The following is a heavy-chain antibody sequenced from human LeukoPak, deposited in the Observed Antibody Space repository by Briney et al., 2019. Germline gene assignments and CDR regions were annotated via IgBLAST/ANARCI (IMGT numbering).Heavy chain of an antibody. V-gene: IGHV3-7*04. D-gene: IGHD3-3*01. J-gene: IGHJ3*01. Sequence: PGGSLRLSCAASGFTFGSYWMTWVRQAPGKGLEWVANIKQDGSEKHYVDSVKGRFTISRDNAKNTLYLQMNSLRAEDTAVYYCARGLTIFGVVNDAFDFWGQGTMVTVSS. CDR2: IKQDGSEK. CDR3: ARGLTIFGVVNDAFDF. CDR1: GFTFGSYW.